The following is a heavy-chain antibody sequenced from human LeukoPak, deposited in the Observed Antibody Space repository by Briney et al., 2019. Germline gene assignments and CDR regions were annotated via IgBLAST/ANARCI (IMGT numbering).Heavy chain of an antibody. CDR3: ARGLQSRYCSAGSCSHIWFDP. Sequence: ASVKVSCKASGYTFTSYYIHWVRQAPGQGLEWMGWMDPNSGDTDYAQNFKGRVTMTRDTSISTAYMEMSRLRSDDTAVYYCARGLQSRYCSAGSCSHIWFDPWGQGTLVTVSS. CDR1: GYTFTSYY. V-gene: IGHV1-2*02. J-gene: IGHJ5*02. CDR2: MDPNSGDT. D-gene: IGHD2-15*01.